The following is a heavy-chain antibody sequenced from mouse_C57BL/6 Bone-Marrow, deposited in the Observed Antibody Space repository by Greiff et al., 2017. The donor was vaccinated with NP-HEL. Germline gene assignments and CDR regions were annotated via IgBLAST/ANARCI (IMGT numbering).Heavy chain of an antibody. J-gene: IGHJ3*01. Sequence: QVQLQQPGAELVMPGASVKLSCKASGYTFTSYWMHWVKQRPGQGLEWIGEIDPSDSYTNYNQKFKGKSTLTVDKSSSTAYMQLSSLTSEDSAVYYCARFDYDEGAWFAYGGQGTLVTVSA. CDR1: GYTFTSYW. CDR3: ARFDYDEGAWFAY. V-gene: IGHV1-69*01. D-gene: IGHD2-4*01. CDR2: IDPSDSYT.